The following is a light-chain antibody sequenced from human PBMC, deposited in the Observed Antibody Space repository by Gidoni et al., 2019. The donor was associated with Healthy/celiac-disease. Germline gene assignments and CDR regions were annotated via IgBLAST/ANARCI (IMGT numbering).Light chain of an antibody. J-gene: IGLJ3*02. CDR3: AAWDDSLNGWV. CDR2: SNN. Sequence: QSVLTQPPSASGTPGQRVTISCSGSSTIYSNNQRPSGVPDRFSGSKSGTSASLAISGLQSEDEADYYCAAWDDSLNGWVFGGGTKLTVL. V-gene: IGLV1-44*01.